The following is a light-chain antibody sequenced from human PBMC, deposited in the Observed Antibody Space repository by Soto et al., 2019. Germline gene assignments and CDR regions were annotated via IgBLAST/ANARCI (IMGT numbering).Light chain of an antibody. CDR1: QSISSY. J-gene: IGKJ1*01. V-gene: IGKV1-39*01. CDR3: QQSFT. Sequence: DIQMTQSPSSLSASVGDRVTITCRASQSISSYLNWYQQKPGKAPKLLIYAASSLQSGVPSRFSGSGSGTDFTLTISSLQPKDFATYYCQQSFTFGQGTKVDIK. CDR2: AAS.